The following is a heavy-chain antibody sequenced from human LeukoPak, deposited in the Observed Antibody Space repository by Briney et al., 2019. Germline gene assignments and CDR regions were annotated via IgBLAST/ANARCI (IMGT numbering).Heavy chain of an antibody. Sequence: SQTLSLTCTVSGGSISSGDYYWSWIRQPPGKGLEWIGYIYYSGGTYYNPSLKSRVTISVDTSKNQFSLKLSSVTAADTAVYYCARDQYSSGYDAFDIWGQGTMVTVSS. CDR1: GGSISSGDYY. J-gene: IGHJ3*02. CDR2: IYYSGGT. D-gene: IGHD6-19*01. V-gene: IGHV4-30-4*08. CDR3: ARDQYSSGYDAFDI.